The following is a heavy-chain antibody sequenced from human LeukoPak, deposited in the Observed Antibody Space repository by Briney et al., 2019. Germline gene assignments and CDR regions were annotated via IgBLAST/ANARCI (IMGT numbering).Heavy chain of an antibody. V-gene: IGHV3-7*01. D-gene: IGHD6-6*01. Sequence: GGPLRLSCAASGFPLSCYWMSWVRQAPAKGLEGVANIKQVGREKYYVDSVKGRFTISRDNAKNSLYLQMNSLRAEDTAVYYCARDLGFDRYSSSSPLDPWGQGTLVTVSS. J-gene: IGHJ5*02. CDR1: GFPLSCYW. CDR2: IKQVGREK. CDR3: ARDLGFDRYSSSSPLDP.